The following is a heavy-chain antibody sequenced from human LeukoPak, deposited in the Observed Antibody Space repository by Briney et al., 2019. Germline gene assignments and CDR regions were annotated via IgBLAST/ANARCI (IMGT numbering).Heavy chain of an antibody. Sequence: ASVKVSCKASGYTFTSYGISWVRQAPGQGLEWMGWISAYNGNTNYAQKFQGRVTMTRDTSISTAYMELSRLRSDDTAVYYCARDMEGTYYDFWSGQNWFDPWGQGTLVTVSS. D-gene: IGHD3-3*01. CDR1: GYTFTSYG. CDR3: ARDMEGTYYDFWSGQNWFDP. CDR2: ISAYNGNT. V-gene: IGHV1-18*01. J-gene: IGHJ5*02.